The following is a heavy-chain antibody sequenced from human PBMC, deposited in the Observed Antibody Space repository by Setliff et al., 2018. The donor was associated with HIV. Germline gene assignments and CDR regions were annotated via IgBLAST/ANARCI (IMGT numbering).Heavy chain of an antibody. CDR3: ARDDRCSGDTCYYY. J-gene: IGHJ4*02. D-gene: IGHD2-15*01. CDR1: GGSISNYY. Sequence: PSETLSLTCTVSGGSISNYYWSWIRQSPGKGLEWSAYIHTSGSTSYNPPLNSRVTISFDTSKNQFSLRLTSVAATDTAVYYCARDDRCSGDTCYYYWGQGALVTVSS. V-gene: IGHV4-4*08. CDR2: IHTSGST.